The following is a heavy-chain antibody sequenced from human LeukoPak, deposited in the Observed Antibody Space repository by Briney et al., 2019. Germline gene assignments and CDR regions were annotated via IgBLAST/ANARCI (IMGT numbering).Heavy chain of an antibody. J-gene: IGHJ4*02. CDR3: ASPGYSYGYVY. CDR2: INHSGST. CDR1: GGSFSGYY. D-gene: IGHD5-18*01. Sequence: KPSETLSLTCAVYGGSFSGYYWSWIRQPPGKGLEWIGEINHSGSTNYNPSLKSRVTISVHTSKNQFSLKLSSVTAADTAVYYCASPGYSYGYVYWGQGTLVTVSS. V-gene: IGHV4-34*01.